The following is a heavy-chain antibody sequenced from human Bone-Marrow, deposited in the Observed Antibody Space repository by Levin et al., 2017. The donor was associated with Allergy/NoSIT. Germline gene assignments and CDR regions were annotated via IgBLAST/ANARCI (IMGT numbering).Heavy chain of an antibody. D-gene: IGHD3-10*01. CDR3: AREQGSMIKGVFLY. J-gene: IGHJ4*02. CDR2: IHAGNGVT. V-gene: IGHV1-3*01. CDR1: GYSFTTYA. Sequence: GGSLRLSCTASGYSFTTYAIHWVRQAPGQRLEWMGWIHAGNGVTKLSQNFQGRVTITRDTSATTAHMELSSLRSEDTAVYYCAREQGSMIKGVFLYWGQGTLVTVSS.